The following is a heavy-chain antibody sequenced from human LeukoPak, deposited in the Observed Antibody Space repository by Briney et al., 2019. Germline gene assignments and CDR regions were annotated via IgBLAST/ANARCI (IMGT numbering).Heavy chain of an antibody. CDR2: IKQDGSEK. D-gene: IGHD2-21*01. CDR1: GFTFSSYW. J-gene: IGHJ2*01. CDR3: VKSIPHWYFDL. V-gene: IGHV3-7*03. Sequence: GGSLRLSCAASGFTFSSYWMSWVRQAPGKGLEWVANIKQDGSEKYYVDSVKGRFTISRDNAKNSLYLQMNSLRAEDTAVYYCVKSIPHWYFDLWGRGTLVTVSS.